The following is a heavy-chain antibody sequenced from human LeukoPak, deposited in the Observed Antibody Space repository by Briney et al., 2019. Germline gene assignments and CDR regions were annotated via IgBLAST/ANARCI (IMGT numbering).Heavy chain of an antibody. V-gene: IGHV4-59*08. D-gene: IGHD2-21*02. J-gene: IGHJ3*02. CDR3: ARRCGGDCSDAFDI. CDR2: IYYSGST. Sequence: PSETLSLTCTVSGGSISSYYWSWIRQPPGKGLEWIGYIYYSGSTNYNPSLKSRVTISVDMSKNQFSLKLSSVTAADTAVYYCARRCGGDCSDAFDIWGQGTMVTVSS. CDR1: GGSISSYY.